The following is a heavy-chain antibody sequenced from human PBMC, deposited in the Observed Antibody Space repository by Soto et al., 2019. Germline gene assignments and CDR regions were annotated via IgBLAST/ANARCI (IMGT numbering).Heavy chain of an antibody. D-gene: IGHD3-22*01. CDR2: IYYSGST. CDR3: ARHSTFDYYDSSGYFYWFDP. J-gene: IGHJ5*02. V-gene: IGHV4-59*08. CDR1: GGSISSYY. Sequence: SETLSLTCTVSGGSISSYYWSWIRQPPGKGLEWIGYIYYSGSTNYNPSLKSRVTISVDTSKNQFSLKLSSVTAADTAVYYCARHSTFDYYDSSGYFYWFDPWGQGTLVTVSS.